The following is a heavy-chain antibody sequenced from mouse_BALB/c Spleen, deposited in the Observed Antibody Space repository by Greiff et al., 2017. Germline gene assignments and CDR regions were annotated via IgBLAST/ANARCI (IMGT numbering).Heavy chain of an antibody. CDR2: ISNGGGST. Sequence: EVQGVESGGGLVQPGGSLKLSCAASGFTFSSYTMSWVRQTPEKRLEWVAYISNGGGSTYYPDTVKGRFTISRDNAKNTLYLQMSSLKSEDTAMYYCARQDDYDYYFDYWGQGTTLTVSS. CDR3: ARQDDYDYYFDY. CDR1: GFTFSSYT. V-gene: IGHV5-12-2*01. D-gene: IGHD2-4*01. J-gene: IGHJ2*01.